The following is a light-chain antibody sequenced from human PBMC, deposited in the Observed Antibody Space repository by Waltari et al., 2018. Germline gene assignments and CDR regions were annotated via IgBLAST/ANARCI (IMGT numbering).Light chain of an antibody. V-gene: IGLV2-23*02. CDR2: EVS. CDR1: GSDVGNYNL. Sequence: QSALTQPASMSASPGQSIPVSCTGTGSDVGNYNLLSWYQQHPGKAPKLLISEVSQRPSGVSNRFSGSKSGNTASLTISGLQAEDEGDYFCSSYAGEASVVFGGGTKLTVL. CDR3: SSYAGEASVV. J-gene: IGLJ2*01.